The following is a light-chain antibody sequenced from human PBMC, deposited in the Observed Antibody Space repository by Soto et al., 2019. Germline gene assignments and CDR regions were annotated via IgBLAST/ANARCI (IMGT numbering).Light chain of an antibody. V-gene: IGKV2-28*01. Sequence: DVVMTQSPLSLPVTPGEPASISCRSSQSLLHSDGYNYLDWFLQRPGQSPQVLIYLGSNRAPGVPDRFSGSGSGTDFTLKISRVEAEGVGVYYCMQALQTPLTFGGGTKVEIK. CDR2: LGS. CDR3: MQALQTPLT. J-gene: IGKJ4*01. CDR1: QSLLHSDGYNY.